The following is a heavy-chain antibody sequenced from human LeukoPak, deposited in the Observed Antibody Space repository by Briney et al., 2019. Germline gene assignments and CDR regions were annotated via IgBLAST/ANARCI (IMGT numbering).Heavy chain of an antibody. Sequence: GGSLRLSCAASGFTSDDYGMSWVRQAPGKGLEWVSGINWNGGSTGYADSVKGRFTISRDNAKNSLYLQMNSLRAEDTALYYCARLHYGDYEYYFDYWGQGTLVTVSS. CDR1: GFTSDDYG. J-gene: IGHJ4*02. V-gene: IGHV3-20*04. D-gene: IGHD4-17*01. CDR2: INWNGGST. CDR3: ARLHYGDYEYYFDY.